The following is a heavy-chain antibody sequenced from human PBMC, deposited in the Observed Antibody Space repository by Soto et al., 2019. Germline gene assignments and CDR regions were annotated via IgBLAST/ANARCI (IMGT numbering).Heavy chain of an antibody. CDR2: IYSSGST. J-gene: IGHJ6*03. CDR1: GGSISSGGYY. Sequence: QVQLQESGPGLVKPSQTLSLTCTVSGGSISSGGYYWSWIRQHPGKGLAWIGCIYSSGSTYYNPSLKSRVTLALDTSTYPFSLKLLSVSAADTAVYYCERAIVVVPASSWWDYSYYYYRDVWGKGTTVTVSS. CDR3: ERAIVVVPASSWWDYSYYYYRDV. D-gene: IGHD2-2*01. V-gene: IGHV4-31*03.